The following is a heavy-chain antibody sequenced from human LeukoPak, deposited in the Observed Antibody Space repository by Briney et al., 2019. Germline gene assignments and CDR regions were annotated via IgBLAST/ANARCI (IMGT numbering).Heavy chain of an antibody. CDR1: GGSISSSSYY. J-gene: IGHJ3*02. V-gene: IGHV4-39*07. CDR3: ARDQVSRIAAAGTDAFDI. CDR2: IYYSGST. Sequence: ASETLSLTCTVSGGSISSSSYYWGWIRQPPGKGLEWIGSIYYSGSTYYNPSLKSRVTISVVTSKNQFSLKLSSVTAADTAVYYCARDQVSRIAAAGTDAFDIWGQGTMVTVSS. D-gene: IGHD6-13*01.